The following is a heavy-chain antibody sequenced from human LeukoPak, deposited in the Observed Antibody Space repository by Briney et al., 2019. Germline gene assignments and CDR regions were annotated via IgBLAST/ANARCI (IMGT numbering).Heavy chain of an antibody. Sequence: SQTLSLTCTVSGGSISSGGYYWSWIRQPPGKGLEWIGYIYHSGSTYYNPSLKSRVTISVDRSKNQFSLKLSSVTAADTAVYYCARDCSGGSCYPGWFDPWGQGTLVTVSS. CDR1: GGSISSGGYY. D-gene: IGHD2-15*01. V-gene: IGHV4-30-2*01. CDR2: IYHSGST. J-gene: IGHJ5*02. CDR3: ARDCSGGSCYPGWFDP.